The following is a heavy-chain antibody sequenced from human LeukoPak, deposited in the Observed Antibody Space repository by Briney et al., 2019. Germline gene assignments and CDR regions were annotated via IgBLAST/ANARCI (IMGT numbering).Heavy chain of an antibody. CDR3: ASMDYYDSSGSFDY. CDR1: GYTFTSYA. V-gene: IGHV1-3*01. CDR2: INACNGNT. J-gene: IGHJ4*02. Sequence: ASVKVSCKASGYTFTSYAMHSVRQAPGQRVEWMGWINACNGNTKYSQKFQGRVTITRDTSASTAYMELSSLRSEDTAVYYCASMDYYDSSGSFDYWGQGTLVTVSS. D-gene: IGHD3-22*01.